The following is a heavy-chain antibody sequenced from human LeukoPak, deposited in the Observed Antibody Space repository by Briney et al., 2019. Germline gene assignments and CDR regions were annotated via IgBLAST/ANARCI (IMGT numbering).Heavy chain of an antibody. CDR3: ARDPSGSSSDAFDI. CDR1: GFTFSNYS. Sequence: GGSLRLSCAASGFTFSNYSMNWVRQAPGKGLEWVSSISSSSSYIYYADSVKGRFTISRDNAKNSLYLQMNSLRAEDTAVYYCARDPSGSSSDAFDIWGQGTMVTVSS. D-gene: IGHD1-26*01. CDR2: ISSSSSYI. V-gene: IGHV3-21*01. J-gene: IGHJ3*02.